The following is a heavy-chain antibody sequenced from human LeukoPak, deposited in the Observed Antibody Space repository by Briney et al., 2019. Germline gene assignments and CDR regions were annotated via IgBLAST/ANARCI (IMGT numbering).Heavy chain of an antibody. CDR1: GYSVTSSW. J-gene: IGHJ4*01. Sequence: GESLKISCEGSGYSVTSSWIGWVRQMSGKGLEWMGIIYPGDSDIRYSPSFQGQVTISADKSSTTAYLQWSSLKASDTGIYYCARGLYCSGGICRFDYWGHVTLVTVSS. D-gene: IGHD2-15*01. V-gene: IGHV5-51*01. CDR3: ARGLYCSGGICRFDY. CDR2: IYPGDSDI.